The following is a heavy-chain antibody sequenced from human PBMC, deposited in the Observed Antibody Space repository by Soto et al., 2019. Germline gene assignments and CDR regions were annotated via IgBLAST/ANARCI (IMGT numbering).Heavy chain of an antibody. CDR3: AKDPPDIVVVAAATLDAFDI. Sequence: EVQLLESGGGLVQPGGSLRLSCAASGFTFSSYAMSWVRQPPGKGLEWVSAISGSGGSTYYADSVKGRFTITRDNSKNTLYLQMNSLRAEDTAVYYCAKDPPDIVVVAAATLDAFDIWGQGTMVTVSS. J-gene: IGHJ3*02. V-gene: IGHV3-23*01. D-gene: IGHD2-15*01. CDR1: GFTFSSYA. CDR2: ISGSGGST.